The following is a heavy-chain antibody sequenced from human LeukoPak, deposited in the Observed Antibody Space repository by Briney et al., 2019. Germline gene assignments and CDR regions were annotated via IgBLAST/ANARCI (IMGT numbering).Heavy chain of an antibody. D-gene: IGHD3-22*01. V-gene: IGHV1-18*01. CDR2: ISANNGNT. CDR3: ARDRVVVARYVDY. Sequence: ASVKVSCKASGYTFTSYGISWVRQAPGQGLEWMGWISANNGNTNYAQNLQGRVTMTTDTSTSTAYMGLRSLTSDDTAVYYCARDRVVVARYVDYWGQGTLVTVSS. J-gene: IGHJ4*02. CDR1: GYTFTSYG.